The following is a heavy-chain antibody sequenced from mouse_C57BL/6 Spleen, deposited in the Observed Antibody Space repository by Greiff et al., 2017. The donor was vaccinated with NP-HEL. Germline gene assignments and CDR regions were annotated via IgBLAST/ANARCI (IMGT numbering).Heavy chain of an antibody. CDR2: INPSNGGT. CDR3: ARGLYYDYDSFAY. V-gene: IGHV1-53*01. CDR1: GYTFTSYW. J-gene: IGHJ3*01. D-gene: IGHD2-4*01. Sequence: VQLQQSGTELVKPGASVKLSCKASGYTFTSYWMHWVKQRPGQGLEWIGNINPSNGGTNYNEKFKSKATLTVDKSSSTAYMQLSSLTSEDSAVYYCARGLYYDYDSFAYWGQGTLVTVSA.